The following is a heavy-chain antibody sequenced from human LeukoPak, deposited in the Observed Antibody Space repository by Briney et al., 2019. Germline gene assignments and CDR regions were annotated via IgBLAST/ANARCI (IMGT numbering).Heavy chain of an antibody. V-gene: IGHV5-51*01. D-gene: IGHD5-12*01. Sequence: GESLKISCKHFGHSFTTYWIGWVRQMPGKGVEWMGLIYPGDSDTRYSPSFQGQVTISADKSITTAYLQWSGLKASDTAMYYCAKQAGSGYSGYYFNYWGQGTLVTVSS. CDR3: AKQAGSGYSGYYFNY. CDR2: IYPGDSDT. J-gene: IGHJ4*02. CDR1: GHSFTTYW.